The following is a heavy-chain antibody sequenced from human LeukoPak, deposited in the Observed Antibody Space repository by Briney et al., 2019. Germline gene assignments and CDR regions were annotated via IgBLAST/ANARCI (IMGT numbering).Heavy chain of an antibody. CDR2: IGTAGDT. D-gene: IGHD2-2*01. V-gene: IGHV3-13*01. CDR3: ARVCSSTSCYHGDAFDI. Sequence: AGGSLRLSCVASGFTFSSYDMHWVRQATGKGLEWVSAIGTAGDTYYPGSVKGRFTISRENAKNSLYLQMNSLRAGDTAVYYCARVCSSTSCYHGDAFDIWGQGTMVTVSS. J-gene: IGHJ3*02. CDR1: GFTFSSYD.